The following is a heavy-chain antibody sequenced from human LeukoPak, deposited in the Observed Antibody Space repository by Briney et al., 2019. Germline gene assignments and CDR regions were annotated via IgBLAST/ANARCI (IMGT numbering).Heavy chain of an antibody. CDR3: ARGRVDIVVVVAATNAFDI. CDR1: GYTFTSYG. V-gene: IGHV1-18*01. Sequence: ASVKVSCKASGYTFTSYGISWVRQAPGQGLEWMGWISAYNGNTNYAQKLQGRVTMTTDTSTSTAYMELRSLRSDDTAVYYCARGRVDIVVVVAATNAFDIWGQGTMVTVSS. CDR2: ISAYNGNT. J-gene: IGHJ3*02. D-gene: IGHD2-15*01.